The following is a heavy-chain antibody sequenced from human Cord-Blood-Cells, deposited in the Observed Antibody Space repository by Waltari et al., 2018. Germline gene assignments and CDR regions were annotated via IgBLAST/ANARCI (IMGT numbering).Heavy chain of an antibody. CDR1: GGSFRGYY. Sequence: QVQLQQWGAGLLKPSETLSLPCAVYGGSFRGYYRSCVSPPPGKGLEWIGEINHSGSTNYNPSLKSRVTISVDTSKNQFSLKLSSVTAADTAVYYCARCDSSGYKEAFDIWGQGTMVTVSS. CDR3: ARCDSSGYKEAFDI. CDR2: INHSGST. D-gene: IGHD3-22*01. J-gene: IGHJ3*02. V-gene: IGHV4-34*01.